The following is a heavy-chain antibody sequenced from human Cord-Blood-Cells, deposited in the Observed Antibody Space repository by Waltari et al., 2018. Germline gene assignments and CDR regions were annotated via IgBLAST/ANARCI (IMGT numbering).Heavy chain of an antibody. CDR3: ARDPYSSSFDY. Sequence: EVQLVESGGGLVQPGGSLRLSCAASGFTFSSYWMSWVRQAPGKGLEWGANIKQDGSEKYYVDSVKGRFTISRDNAKNSLYLQMNSLRAEDTAVYYCARDPYSSSFDYWGQGTLVTVSS. CDR1: GFTFSSYW. V-gene: IGHV3-7*01. J-gene: IGHJ4*02. CDR2: IKQDGSEK. D-gene: IGHD6-6*01.